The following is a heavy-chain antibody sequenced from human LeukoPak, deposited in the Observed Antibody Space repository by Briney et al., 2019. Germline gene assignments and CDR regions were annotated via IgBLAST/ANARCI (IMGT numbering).Heavy chain of an antibody. V-gene: IGHV3-33*01. CDR3: ARGVVVVIDSDAFDI. D-gene: IGHD3-22*01. CDR1: GFTFSSYG. Sequence: GGSLRLSCAACGFTFSSYGMHWVGQAPGKGGEGVAVIWYDGSNKYYADSVKGRFTISRDNSKNTLYLQMNSLRAEDTAVYYCARGVVVVIDSDAFDIWGQGTMVTVSS. CDR2: IWYDGSNK. J-gene: IGHJ3*02.